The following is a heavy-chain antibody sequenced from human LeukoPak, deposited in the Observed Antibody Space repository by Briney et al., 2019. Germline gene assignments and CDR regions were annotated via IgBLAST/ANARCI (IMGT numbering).Heavy chain of an antibody. Sequence: GGSLRLSCAASGFTFDDYAMPWVRQAPGKGLKWVSGISWNSGSIGYADSVKGRFTISRDNAKNSLYLQMNSLRAEDTALYYCAKDSRTTVTSLGATFDPWGQGTLVTVSS. J-gene: IGHJ5*02. CDR2: ISWNSGSI. CDR3: AKDSRTTVTSLGATFDP. CDR1: GFTFDDYA. D-gene: IGHD4-11*01. V-gene: IGHV3-9*01.